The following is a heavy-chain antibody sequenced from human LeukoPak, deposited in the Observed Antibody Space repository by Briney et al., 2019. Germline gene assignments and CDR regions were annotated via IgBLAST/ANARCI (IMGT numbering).Heavy chain of an antibody. Sequence: SVKVSCKASGYTFSTYGISWVRQAPGQGLEWMGWISAYNGNTNYAQKLQGRVTMTTDTSTSTAYMELRNLRSDDTAVYYCARGGDIVVVPAASNAFDIWGQGTMVTVSS. CDR3: ARGGDIVVVPAASNAFDI. D-gene: IGHD2-2*01. V-gene: IGHV1-18*01. CDR1: GYTFSTYG. CDR2: ISAYNGNT. J-gene: IGHJ3*02.